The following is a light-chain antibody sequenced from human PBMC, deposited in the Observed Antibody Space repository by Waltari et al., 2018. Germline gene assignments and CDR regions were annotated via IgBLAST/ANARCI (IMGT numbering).Light chain of an antibody. CDR3: SSYTTSGTLV. Sequence: QSAPTQPASVSGSPGQSITISCTGTSSDVGAYDFVSWHQQYPGKAPKVMICGVNNRPSGVSNRFSGSKSGNTASLIISGLQADDEADYYCSSYTTSGTLVFGTGTKVTVL. J-gene: IGLJ1*01. CDR1: SSDVGAYDF. CDR2: GVN. V-gene: IGLV2-14*01.